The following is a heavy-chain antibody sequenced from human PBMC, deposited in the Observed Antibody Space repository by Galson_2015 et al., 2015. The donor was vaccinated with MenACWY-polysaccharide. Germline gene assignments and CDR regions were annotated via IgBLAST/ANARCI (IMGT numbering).Heavy chain of an antibody. Sequence: SETLSLTCAVYGGSFSGYYWSWIRQPPGKGLEWIGEINHSGSTNYNPSLKSRVTISVDTSKNQFSLKLSSVTAADTAVYYCARGGYSNYVQLAGIRGNNWFDPWGQGTLVTVSS. D-gene: IGHD4-11*01. V-gene: IGHV4-34*01. CDR2: INHSGST. J-gene: IGHJ5*02. CDR3: ARGGYSNYVQLAGIRGNNWFDP. CDR1: GGSFSGYY.